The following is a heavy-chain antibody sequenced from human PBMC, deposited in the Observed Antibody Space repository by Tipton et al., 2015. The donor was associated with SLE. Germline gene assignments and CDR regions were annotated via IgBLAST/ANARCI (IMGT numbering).Heavy chain of an antibody. D-gene: IGHD6-19*01. J-gene: IGHJ3*01. CDR3: ARTRSASGFDV. Sequence: QLVQSGAEVKKPGESLKLSCEASGYTFTSYWIDWVRQMPGKGLEYMVSIYPGDSDTQYSPAIQGQVTISVDKSSRTAYVQWTSLKASDTAMYYCARTRSASGFDVWGQGTMVTVSS. V-gene: IGHV5-51*03. CDR1: GYTFTSYW. CDR2: IYPGDSDT.